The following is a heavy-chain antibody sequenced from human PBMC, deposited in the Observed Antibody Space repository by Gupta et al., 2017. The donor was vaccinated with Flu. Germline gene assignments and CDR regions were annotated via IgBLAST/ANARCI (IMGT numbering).Heavy chain of an antibody. CDR1: GGSIRSSSYY. V-gene: IGHV4-39*01. J-gene: IGHJ5*02. CDR2: IYYSGST. Sequence: QLQLQESGPGLVKPSETLSLTCTVSGGSIRSSSYYWGWIRQPPGKGLEWIGSIYYSGSTYYNPSLKSRVTISVDTAKNQFSLKLSSVTAADTAVYYCARGNWNKFDPWGQGTLVTVSS. D-gene: IGHD1-20*01. CDR3: ARGNWNKFDP.